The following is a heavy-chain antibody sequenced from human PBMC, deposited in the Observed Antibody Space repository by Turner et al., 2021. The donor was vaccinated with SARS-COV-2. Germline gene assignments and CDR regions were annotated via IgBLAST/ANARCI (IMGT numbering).Heavy chain of an antibody. V-gene: IGHV3-23*01. CDR3: AKGGWGAFDY. CDR1: GITSTSYS. CDR2: ISGSGVTT. J-gene: IGHJ4*02. Sequence: EVQLLESGGGLVQPGGSLRLSCAASGITSTSYSMRWVPQAPGKGLEWVSSISGSGVTTYYADSVKGRFTISRDSFNNMVYLQMNSLRADDMAVYYCAKGGWGAFDYWGQGILVVVSS. D-gene: IGHD3-16*01.